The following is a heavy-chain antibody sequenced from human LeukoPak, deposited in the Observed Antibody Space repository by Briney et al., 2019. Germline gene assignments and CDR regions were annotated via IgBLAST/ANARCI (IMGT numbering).Heavy chain of an antibody. Sequence: GASVKVSCKVSGYTLTELSMHWVRQAPGKGLEWMGGFDPEDGETIYAQEFQGRVTMTEDTSTDTAYMELSSLRSEDTAVYYCARAGSSAIGVPTMVRGVYYYYGMDVWGQGTTVTVSS. D-gene: IGHD3-10*01. CDR2: FDPEDGET. CDR1: GYTLTELS. V-gene: IGHV1-24*01. CDR3: ARAGSSAIGVPTMVRGVYYYYGMDV. J-gene: IGHJ6*02.